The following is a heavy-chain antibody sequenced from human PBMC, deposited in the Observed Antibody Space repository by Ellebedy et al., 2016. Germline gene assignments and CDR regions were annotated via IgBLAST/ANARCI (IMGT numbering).Heavy chain of an antibody. D-gene: IGHD1-1*01. CDR2: INHSGST. Sequence: GSLRLSCTVSGGSISSSSYYWGWIRQPPGKGLEWIGEINHSGSTNYNPSLKSRVTISVDTSKNQFSLKLSSVTAADTAVYYCARIGTGTTHFDYWGQGTLVTVSS. CDR1: GGSISSSSYY. CDR3: ARIGTGTTHFDY. V-gene: IGHV4-39*01. J-gene: IGHJ4*02.